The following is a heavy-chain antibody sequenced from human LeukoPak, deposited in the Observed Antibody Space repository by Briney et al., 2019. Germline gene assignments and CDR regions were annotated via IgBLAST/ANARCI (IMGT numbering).Heavy chain of an antibody. CDR2: ILLVGSNK. J-gene: IGHJ4*02. V-gene: IGHV3-30*04. CDR1: GFTFSTYA. D-gene: IGHD3-16*02. Sequence: GGALRLSCAASGFTFSTYAMHWVRQAPGQGLEWVAVILLVGSNKYYADSVKGRFTISRDSSKNTLHLQMNSLSAEDTAVYYCARDHYDYVWGSYRRYLFDYWGQGTLVTVSS. CDR3: ARDHYDYVWGSYRRYLFDY.